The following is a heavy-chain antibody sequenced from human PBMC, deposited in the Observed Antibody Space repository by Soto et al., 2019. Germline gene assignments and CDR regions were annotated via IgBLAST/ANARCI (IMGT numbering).Heavy chain of an antibody. CDR2: ISSSSSYI. Sequence: GGSLRLSCAASGFTFSSYNMNWVRQAPGKGLEWVSSISSSSSYIYYADSVKGRFTISRDSAKNSLYLQMNSLRAEDTAVYYCARELTTVTTFDYWGQGTLVTVSS. D-gene: IGHD4-4*01. V-gene: IGHV3-21*01. J-gene: IGHJ4*02. CDR3: ARELTTVTTFDY. CDR1: GFTFSSYN.